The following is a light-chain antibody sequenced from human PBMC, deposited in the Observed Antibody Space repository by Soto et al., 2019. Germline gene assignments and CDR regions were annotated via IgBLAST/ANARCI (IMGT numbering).Light chain of an antibody. CDR2: VAS. J-gene: IGKJ4*01. Sequence: DIQMTQSQSSLSTSEADRVSITFRASQSVGTYVSWYQQTEGKAPKILINVASTLQSGVASTFSGSGSGTDFTLAISRLQPEDFETYYCQQSASNPQTFGGGTKVDIK. V-gene: IGKV1-39*01. CDR3: QQSASNPQT. CDR1: QSVGTY.